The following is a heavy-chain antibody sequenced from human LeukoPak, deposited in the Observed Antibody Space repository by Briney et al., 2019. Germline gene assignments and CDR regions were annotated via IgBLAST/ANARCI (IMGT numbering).Heavy chain of an antibody. CDR3: ARWGPIVGATTVDY. V-gene: IGHV4-38-2*01. CDR2: IYHSGTT. CDR1: RFSISTGYY. J-gene: IGHJ4*02. D-gene: IGHD1-26*01. Sequence: PSETLSLTCAVSRFSISTGYYWGWIRQPPGGGLEWIGIIYHSGTTYYNPSLKSRVTMSVDTSKNQFSLNLSSVTAADAAVYYCARWGPIVGATTVDYWSQGTLVTVSS.